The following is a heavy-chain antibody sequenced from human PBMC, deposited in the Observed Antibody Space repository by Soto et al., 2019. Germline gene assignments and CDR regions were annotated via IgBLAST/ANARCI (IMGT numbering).Heavy chain of an antibody. CDR3: ARVYYSNLPYYFYYMDV. V-gene: IGHV3-21*01. CDR2: SSSSSTYI. CDR1: GFTFSSYS. Sequence: GGSLRLSCAAPGFTFSSYSMNWVRQAPGKGLEWVSSSSSSSTYIYYADSVKGRFTISRDNAKNSLYLQMNSLRAEDTAVYFCARVYYSNLPYYFYYMDVWGQGTTVTVSS. D-gene: IGHD4-4*01. J-gene: IGHJ6*02.